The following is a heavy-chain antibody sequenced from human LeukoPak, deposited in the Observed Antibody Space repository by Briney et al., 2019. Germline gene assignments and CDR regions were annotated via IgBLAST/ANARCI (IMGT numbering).Heavy chain of an antibody. D-gene: IGHD6-19*01. CDR1: GYSFTSYW. CDR2: IDPSDSYT. CDR3: ASSLEPGIAVAGTYYFDY. V-gene: IGHV5-10-1*01. Sequence: GESLKISCKGSGYSFTSYWISWVRQMPGKGLEWMGRIDPSDSYTNYSPSFQGHVTISADKSISTAYLQWSSLEASDTAMYYCASSLEPGIAVAGTYYFDYRGQGTLVTVSS. J-gene: IGHJ4*02.